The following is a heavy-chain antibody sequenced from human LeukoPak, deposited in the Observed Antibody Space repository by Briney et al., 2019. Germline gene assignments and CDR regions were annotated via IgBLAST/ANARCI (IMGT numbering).Heavy chain of an antibody. D-gene: IGHD2-21*01. CDR3: ARGRVVVIARGGWYFDL. CDR1: GYTFTSYD. J-gene: IGHJ2*01. V-gene: IGHV1-8*01. CDR2: MNPNSGNT. Sequence: ASVKVSCKASGYTFTSYDINWVRQATGQGLEWMGWMNPNSGNTGYAQKFQGRVTMTRNTSISTAYMELSSLRPEDTAVYYCARGRVVVIARGGWYFDLWGRGTLVTVSS.